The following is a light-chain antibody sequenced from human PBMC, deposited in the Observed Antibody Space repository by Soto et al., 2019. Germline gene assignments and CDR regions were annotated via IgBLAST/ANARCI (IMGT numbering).Light chain of an antibody. CDR3: QQYNSYSWT. Sequence: DIPMTQSPSTLSASVGDRVTITCRASQSISSWLAWYQQKPGKAPKLLIYKASSLESGVPSRFSGRGSGTEFTLTISSLQPDDVATYYCQQYNSYSWTFGQGTKVEIK. CDR2: KAS. CDR1: QSISSW. V-gene: IGKV1-5*03. J-gene: IGKJ1*01.